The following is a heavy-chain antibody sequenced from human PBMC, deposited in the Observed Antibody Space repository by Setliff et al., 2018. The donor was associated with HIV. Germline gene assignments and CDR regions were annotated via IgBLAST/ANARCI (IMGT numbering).Heavy chain of an antibody. Sequence: GGSLRLSCAASGFAFSTYGMHWVRQAPGKGLEWVAFIRLDGSDKFYADSVKGRFTISRDNSKNTLFLQMTSLRSEDTAVYYCAKEDQRVTSVDYWGQGTPVTVSS. CDR3: AKEDQRVTSVDY. CDR1: GFAFSTYG. D-gene: IGHD2-2*01. J-gene: IGHJ4*02. V-gene: IGHV3-30*02. CDR2: IRLDGSDK.